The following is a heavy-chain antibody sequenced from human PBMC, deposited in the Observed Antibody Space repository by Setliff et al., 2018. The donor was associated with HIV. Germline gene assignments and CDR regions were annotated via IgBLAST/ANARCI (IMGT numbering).Heavy chain of an antibody. D-gene: IGHD1-26*01. CDR2: IDHSGNT. CDR3: AREGGGYSGTYFNFPFDS. J-gene: IGHJ4*02. Sequence: SETLSLTCAVYGGSFSGYFWSWIRQPPGRGLEWIGEIDHSGNTNYNPSLKSRVTMSIDTSTNQFSLKLNSVTAADMATYYCAREGGGYSGTYFNFPFDSCGQGTLVTV. V-gene: IGHV4-34*01. CDR1: GGSFSGYF.